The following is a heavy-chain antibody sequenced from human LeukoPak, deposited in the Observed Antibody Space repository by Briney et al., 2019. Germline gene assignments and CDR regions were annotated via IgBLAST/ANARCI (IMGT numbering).Heavy chain of an antibody. J-gene: IGHJ6*03. CDR1: GYTFTGHY. CDR2: MNPNSGNT. V-gene: IGHV1-8*02. D-gene: IGHD2-21*02. CDR3: ARHGGDCGGDCYPEYYYYYYMDV. Sequence: ASVKVSCKASGYTFTGHYMHWVRQAPGQGLEWMGWMNPNSGNTGYAQKFQGRVTMTRNTSISTAYMELSSLRSEDTAVYYCARHGGDCGGDCYPEYYYYYYMDVWGKGTTVTVSS.